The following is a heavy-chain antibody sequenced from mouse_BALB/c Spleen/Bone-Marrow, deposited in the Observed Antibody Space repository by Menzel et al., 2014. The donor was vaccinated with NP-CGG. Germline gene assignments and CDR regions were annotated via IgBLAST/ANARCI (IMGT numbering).Heavy chain of an antibody. V-gene: IGHV14-1*02. Sequence: EVHPAEAGAELVRPGALVKLSCKASGFNIKDYYMQWVKQRPEQGLEWIGWIDPENGNTLYDPKFQGKASITADTSSNTAYLQLSSLTSEDTAVYYCAGGNYRFAYWGQGTLVTVSA. D-gene: IGHD2-1*01. CDR3: AGGNYRFAY. J-gene: IGHJ3*01. CDR1: GFNIKDYY. CDR2: IDPENGNT.